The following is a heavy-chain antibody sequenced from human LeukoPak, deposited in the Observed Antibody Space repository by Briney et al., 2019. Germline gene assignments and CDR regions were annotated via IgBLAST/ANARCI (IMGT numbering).Heavy chain of an antibody. CDR1: GGSISSYY. CDR3: ARHVKWAGSDAFDI. V-gene: IGHV4-4*07. J-gene: IGHJ3*02. CDR2: IYTSGST. D-gene: IGHD1-26*01. Sequence: PSETLSLTCTVSGGSISSYYWNWIRQPAGKGLEWIGRIYTSGSTNYNPSLKSRVTISVDTSKNQFSLKLSSVTAADTAVYYCARHVKWAGSDAFDIWGQGTMVNVSS.